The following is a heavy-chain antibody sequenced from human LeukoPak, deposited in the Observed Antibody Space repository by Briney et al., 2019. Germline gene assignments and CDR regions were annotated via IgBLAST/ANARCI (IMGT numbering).Heavy chain of an antibody. CDR2: ISDSGGST. J-gene: IGHJ4*02. Sequence: PGGSLRLSCAASGFTFSSYGMSWVRQAPGKGLEWVSGISDSGGSTYYADSVKCRFTISRDKSKNTLYLQMNSLRAEDTAVYYCAKDIGIYGSGSYYPDWGQGTLVTVSS. V-gene: IGHV3-23*01. CDR1: GFTFSSYG. D-gene: IGHD3-10*01. CDR3: AKDIGIYGSGSYYPD.